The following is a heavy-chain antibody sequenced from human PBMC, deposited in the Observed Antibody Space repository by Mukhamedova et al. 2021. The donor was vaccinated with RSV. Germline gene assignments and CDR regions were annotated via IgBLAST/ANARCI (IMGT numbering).Heavy chain of an antibody. Sequence: GRVTMTTDTSTSTAYMELRSLRSDDTAVYYCARIAAANTDFDYWGQGTLVTVSS. J-gene: IGHJ4*02. CDR3: ARIAAANTDFDY. D-gene: IGHD6-13*01. V-gene: IGHV1-18*01.